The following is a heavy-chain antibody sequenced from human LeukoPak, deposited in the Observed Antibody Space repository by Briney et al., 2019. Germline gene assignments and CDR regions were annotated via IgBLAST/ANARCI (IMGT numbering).Heavy chain of an antibody. CDR3: ANYDFWSGYPDY. CDR2: ISSSSSYI. J-gene: IGHJ4*02. D-gene: IGHD3-3*01. V-gene: IGHV3-21*01. CDR1: GFTFDDYA. Sequence: GGSLRLSCAASGFTFDDYAMNWVRQAPGKGLEWVSSISSSSSYIYYADSVKGRFTISRDNAKNSLYLQMNSLRAEDTAVYYCANYDFWSGYPDYWGQGTLVTVSS.